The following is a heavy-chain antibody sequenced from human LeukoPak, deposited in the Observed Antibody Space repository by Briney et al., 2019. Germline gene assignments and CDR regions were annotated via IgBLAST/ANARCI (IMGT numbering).Heavy chain of an antibody. CDR3: ASGDYYDSSGYYAH. V-gene: IGHV4-59*01. CDR2: IYYSGST. CDR1: GGSIGSYY. J-gene: IGHJ4*02. D-gene: IGHD3-22*01. Sequence: SETLSLTCTVSGGSIGSYYWSWIRQPPGKGLEWIGYIYYSGSTNYNPSLKSRVTISVDTSKNQFSLKLSSVTAADTAVYYCASGDYYDSSGYYAHWGQGTLVTVSS.